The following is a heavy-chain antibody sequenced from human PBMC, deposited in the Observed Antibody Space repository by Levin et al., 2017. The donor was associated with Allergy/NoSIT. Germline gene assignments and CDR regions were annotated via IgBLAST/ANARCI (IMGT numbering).Heavy chain of an antibody. J-gene: IGHJ4*02. V-gene: IGHV3-30*18. CDR2: ISFDGSNE. CDR3: VKERETRGWGDY. D-gene: IGHD3-16*01. CDR1: GFTFSKYG. Sequence: GGSLRLSCAASGFTFSKYGMHWVRQTPGKGLEWVAVISFDGSNEFYADSVKGRFTISRDNSKNTLYLQMNSLRAEDTSVYYCVKERETRGWGDYWGQGTLVTVS.